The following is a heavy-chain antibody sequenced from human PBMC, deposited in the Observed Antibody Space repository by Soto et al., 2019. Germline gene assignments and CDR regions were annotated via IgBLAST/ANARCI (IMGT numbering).Heavy chain of an antibody. CDR1: GFTVSSNY. CDR2: IYSGGST. D-gene: IGHD4-17*01. V-gene: IGHV3-53*01. CDR3: ARVTVTMRGDWFDP. Sequence: EVQLVESGGGLIQPGGSLRLSCAASGFTVSSNYMSWVRQAPGKGLEWVSVIYSGGSTYYADSVKGRFTISRDNSKITLYRQLNRLRAEDTAVYYCARVTVTMRGDWFDPWGQGTLVTVFS. J-gene: IGHJ5*02.